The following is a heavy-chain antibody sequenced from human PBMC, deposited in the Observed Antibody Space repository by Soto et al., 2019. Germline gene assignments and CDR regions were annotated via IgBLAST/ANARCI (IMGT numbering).Heavy chain of an antibody. D-gene: IGHD6-13*01. CDR3: ARGAAAGIVGWLDP. CDR1: SGSITSYY. CDR2: ISYSGST. Sequence: QVQLQESGPGLVKPSEALSLTCTVSSGSITSYYWTWLRQPPGQELEWNGYISYSGSTKYNPAPKSRVTIFVDTSNILSSLRLTSVTAAGTAVYYCARGAAAGIVGWLDPWGQGTLVTVSS. J-gene: IGHJ5*02. V-gene: IGHV4-59*01.